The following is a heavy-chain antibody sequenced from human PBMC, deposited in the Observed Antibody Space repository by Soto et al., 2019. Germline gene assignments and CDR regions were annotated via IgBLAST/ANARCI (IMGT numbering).Heavy chain of an antibody. Sequence: QITLKASGPTLVKPTQNLTLTSTFSAFSLSTSGVGVGWIRQPPGKALEWLALIYWDDDKRYIPSLKNRLTSTKETYKHQLVSTMTNMDPAETATYYCAHRLSVAAAGRPFDHWGQGTLVTVSS. J-gene: IGHJ4*02. CDR2: IYWDDDK. CDR3: AHRLSVAAAGRPFDH. V-gene: IGHV2-5*02. CDR1: AFSLSTSGVG. D-gene: IGHD6-13*01.